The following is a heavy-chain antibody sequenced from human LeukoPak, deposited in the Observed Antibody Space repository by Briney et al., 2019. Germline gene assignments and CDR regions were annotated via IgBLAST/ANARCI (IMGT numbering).Heavy chain of an antibody. CDR2: ISWNSGSI. V-gene: IGHV3-9*01. D-gene: IGHD3-22*01. Sequence: GGSLRLSCAASGFTFDDYAMHWVRHAPGKGLEWGSGISWNSGSISYADSVKGRFTISRDNSKNSLYLQMNSLRAEDTALYSCAKVASRYYYDSSGYSPLDYWGQGTLVTVSS. CDR3: AKVASRYYYDSSGYSPLDY. J-gene: IGHJ4*02. CDR1: GFTFDDYA.